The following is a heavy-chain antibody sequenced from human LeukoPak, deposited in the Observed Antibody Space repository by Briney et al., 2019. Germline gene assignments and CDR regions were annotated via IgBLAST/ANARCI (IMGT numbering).Heavy chain of an antibody. CDR1: GYTFNGFW. D-gene: IGHD6-6*01. CDR2: IYPGDSDT. CDR3: ARLPGSEYSSSYLTDY. Sequence: PGESLKISCKGSGYTFNGFWIAWVRQMPGKGLEWMGIIYPGDSDTRYSPSFQGQVTISADKSISTAYLQWSSLKASDTAMYYCARLPGSEYSSSYLTDYWGQGTLVTVSS. V-gene: IGHV5-51*01. J-gene: IGHJ4*02.